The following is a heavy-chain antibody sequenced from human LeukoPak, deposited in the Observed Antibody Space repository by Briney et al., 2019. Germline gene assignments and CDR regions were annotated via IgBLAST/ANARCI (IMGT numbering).Heavy chain of an antibody. V-gene: IGHV3-7*04. CDR3: ARDVTATGALDI. CDR1: GFTFSNSW. D-gene: IGHD5-18*01. Sequence: GGSLRLSCIVSGFTFSNSWMNWVRQAPGKGLEWVANTKQDGSTRYYVDSVKGRFTISRDNAENSLYLQMNSLRVEDTAVYFCARDVTATGALDIWGQGTLLTVSS. CDR2: TKQDGSTR. J-gene: IGHJ3*02.